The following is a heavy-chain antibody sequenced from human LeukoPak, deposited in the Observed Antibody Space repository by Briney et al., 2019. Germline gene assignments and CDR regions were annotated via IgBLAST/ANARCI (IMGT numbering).Heavy chain of an antibody. CDR1: GYSISSGYY. V-gene: IGHV4-38-2*02. J-gene: IGHJ6*03. CDR2: FYHSGST. D-gene: IGHD5-18*01. CDR3: ARGGRGYSYGPRYYYMDV. Sequence: SETLSLTCTVSGYSISSGYYWGWIRQPPGKGLEWIGSFYHSGSTYYNPSLKSRVTISVDTSKNQFSLKLSSVTAADTAVYYCARGGRGYSYGPRYYYMDVWGKGTTVTVSS.